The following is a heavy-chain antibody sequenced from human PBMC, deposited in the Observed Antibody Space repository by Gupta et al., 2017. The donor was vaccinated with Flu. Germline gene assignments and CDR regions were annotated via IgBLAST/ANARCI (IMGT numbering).Heavy chain of an antibody. D-gene: IGHD3-22*01. CDR3: SKDETPDGKWLTDY. CDR2: IGYSGGTT. V-gene: IGHV3-23*01. CDR1: GFAFSTYT. Sequence: QLLESGGGAVQPGGSLRLSCAASGFAFSTYTLNWVRQAPGKGLEWVSGIGYSGGTTYYADSVKGRFTISRDNSKNTLYLQMDNVRVEDTAIYYCSKDETPDGKWLTDYWGQGTLVTVSP. J-gene: IGHJ4*02.